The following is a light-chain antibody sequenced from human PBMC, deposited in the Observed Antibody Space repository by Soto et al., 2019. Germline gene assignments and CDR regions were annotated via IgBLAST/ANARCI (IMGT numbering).Light chain of an antibody. J-gene: IGKJ2*01. CDR1: QSLFYSSNNKNL. V-gene: IGKV4-1*01. Sequence: DIVMTQSPDSLAVSPGERATISCKSSQSLFYSSNNKNLFAWYKQKPGQPPRLLIYWASTRESGVPDRFSGSESGTDFNLTISSLQAEDVAVYYCHQYHSAPYTFGQGTKLEIK. CDR3: HQYHSAPYT. CDR2: WAS.